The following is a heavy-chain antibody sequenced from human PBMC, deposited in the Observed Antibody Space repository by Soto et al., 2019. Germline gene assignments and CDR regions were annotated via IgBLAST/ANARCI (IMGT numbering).Heavy chain of an antibody. CDR3: ASTTIYGGYIDY. CDR1: GYTFTNFG. V-gene: IGHV1-18*01. Sequence: ASVKVSCKASGYTFTNFGISWVRQAPGQGLEWMGWISAYNGNTNYAQNFQGRVTMTTDTSTSTAYMELRSLRSDDTAVYYCASTTIYGGYIDYWGQGTLVTVSS. J-gene: IGHJ4*02. CDR2: ISAYNGNT. D-gene: IGHD4-17*01.